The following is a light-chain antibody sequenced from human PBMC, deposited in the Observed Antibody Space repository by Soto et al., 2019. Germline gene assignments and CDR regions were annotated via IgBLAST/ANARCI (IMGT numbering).Light chain of an antibody. CDR1: QSVSSSY. J-gene: IGKJ1*01. CDR2: GAS. CDR3: QQYGSSPPKWT. Sequence: EIVLTQSPGPLSLSPGERATLSCRASQSVSSSYLAWYQQKPGQAPRLLIYGASSRATGIPDRFSGSGSGTDFSLTISRLEPEDVAVCYCQQYGSSPPKWTFGQGTKVEIK. V-gene: IGKV3-20*01.